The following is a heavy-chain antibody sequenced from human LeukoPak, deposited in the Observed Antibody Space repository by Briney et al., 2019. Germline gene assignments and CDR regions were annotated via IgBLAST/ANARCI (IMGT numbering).Heavy chain of an antibody. Sequence: GGSLRLSCAASGFTFSSYSMNWVRQAPGKGLEWVSSISSSSSYIYYADSVKGRFTISRDNAKNSLYLQMNSLRAEDTAVYYCARVGASGRSGYYDSSGYDAFDIWGQGTMVTVSS. CDR2: ISSSSSYI. CDR1: GFTFSSYS. CDR3: ARVGASGRSGYYDSSGYDAFDI. V-gene: IGHV3-21*01. D-gene: IGHD3-22*01. J-gene: IGHJ3*02.